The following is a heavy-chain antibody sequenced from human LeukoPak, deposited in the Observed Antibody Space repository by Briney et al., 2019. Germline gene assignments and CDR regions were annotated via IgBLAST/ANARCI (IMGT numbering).Heavy chain of an antibody. Sequence: PGGSLRLPCAASGFTFSSYSMNWVRQAPGKGLEWVSYISSSSSTIYYADSVKGRFTISRDNAKNSLYLQMNSLRDEDTAVYYCARTGRYCSGGSCLGYNWFDPWGQGTLVTVSS. CDR1: GFTFSSYS. V-gene: IGHV3-48*02. J-gene: IGHJ5*02. D-gene: IGHD2-15*01. CDR2: ISSSSSTI. CDR3: ARTGRYCSGGSCLGYNWFDP.